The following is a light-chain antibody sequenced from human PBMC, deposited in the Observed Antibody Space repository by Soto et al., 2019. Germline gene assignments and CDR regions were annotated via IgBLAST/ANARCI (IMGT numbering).Light chain of an antibody. Sequence: DIQMTQSPSSVSGSVGDRFTMSGRASQGISSWLAWYQQKPGKAPKLLIYAASSLQSGVPSRFSGSGFGTEFTLTISGLQPEDSATYYCQQYERYSTFGQGTKVDIK. J-gene: IGKJ1*01. V-gene: IGKV1-12*01. CDR1: QGISSW. CDR3: QQYERYST. CDR2: AAS.